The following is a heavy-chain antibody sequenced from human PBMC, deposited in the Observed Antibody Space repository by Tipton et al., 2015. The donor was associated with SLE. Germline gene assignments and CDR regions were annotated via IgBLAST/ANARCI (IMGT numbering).Heavy chain of an antibody. CDR2: IKEDGSEK. CDR3: ARGKYYFDY. CDR1: GFTFNAYG. Sequence: SLRLSCAASGFTFNAYGMHWVRQAPGKGLEWVANIKEDGSEKHYVDSVKDRLTISRDNAKNLLYLQMNSLRAEDTAVYYCARGKYYFDYWGQGALVTVSS. J-gene: IGHJ4*02. V-gene: IGHV3-7*01.